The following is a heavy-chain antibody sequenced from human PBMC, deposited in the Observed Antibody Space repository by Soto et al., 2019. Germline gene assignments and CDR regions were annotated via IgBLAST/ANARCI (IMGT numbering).Heavy chain of an antibody. V-gene: IGHV4-34*01. Sequence: SETLSLTCAVYGGSFRGDYWSWIRQPPGKGLEWIGEINHSGSTNYNPSLKSRVTISVDTSKNQFSLKLRSVTAADTAVYYCARMPPEDSSSWYRWFDPWGQGTLVTVSS. CDR3: ARMPPEDSSSWYRWFDP. CDR2: INHSGST. CDR1: GGSFRGDY. D-gene: IGHD6-13*01. J-gene: IGHJ5*02.